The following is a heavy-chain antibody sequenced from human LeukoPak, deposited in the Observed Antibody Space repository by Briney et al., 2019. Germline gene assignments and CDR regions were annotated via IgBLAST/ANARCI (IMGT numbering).Heavy chain of an antibody. CDR3: ARADFWSGPVDY. D-gene: IGHD3-3*01. V-gene: IGHV4-59*01. Sequence: PSETLSLTCTVSGGSISSYYWSWIRQPPGKGLEWIGYIYYSGSTNYNPSLKNRVTISVDTSKNQFSLKLSSVTAADTAVYYCARADFWSGPVDYWGQGTLVTVSS. CDR2: IYYSGST. CDR1: GGSISSYY. J-gene: IGHJ4*02.